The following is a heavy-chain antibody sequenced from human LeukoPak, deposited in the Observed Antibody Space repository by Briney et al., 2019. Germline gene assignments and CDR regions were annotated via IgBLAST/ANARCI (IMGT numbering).Heavy chain of an antibody. D-gene: IGHD5-12*01. CDR3: ARDLARYSGYDFNFGY. Sequence: GASVKVSCKASGYTFTSYYMHWVRQAPGQGLEWMGIINPSGGSTSYAQKFQGRVTMTRDTSTSTVYMELSSLRSEDTAVYYCARDLARYSGYDFNFGYWGQGTLVTVSS. CDR2: INPSGGST. CDR1: GYTFTSYY. J-gene: IGHJ4*02. V-gene: IGHV1-46*01.